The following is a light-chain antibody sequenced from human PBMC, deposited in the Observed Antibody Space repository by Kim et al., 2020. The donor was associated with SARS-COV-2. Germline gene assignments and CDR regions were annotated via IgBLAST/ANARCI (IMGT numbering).Light chain of an antibody. CDR1: SDLNVRHYN. V-gene: IGLV5-37*01. Sequence: LTCTLPSDLNVRHYNLYWYQQKPGGPPRYLLSYFSDSDKGQGSGVPSRFSGSKNASANTGILVISGLQSDDEADYYCQIWPGNALFGGGTKVTVL. J-gene: IGLJ2*01. CDR3: QIWPGNAL. CDR2: YFSDSDK.